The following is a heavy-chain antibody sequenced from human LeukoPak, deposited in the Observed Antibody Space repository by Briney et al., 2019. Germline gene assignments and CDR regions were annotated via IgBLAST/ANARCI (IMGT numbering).Heavy chain of an antibody. CDR2: ISGSGGST. D-gene: IGHD2-15*01. CDR3: AKEASGYCSGGSCSHRENWFDP. J-gene: IGHJ5*02. Sequence: PGGSLRLSCAASGFTFSSYAMSWVRQAPGKGLEWVSAISGSGGSTYYADSVKGRFTISRDNSKNTLYLQMNSLRAEDTAVYYCAKEASGYCSGGSCSHRENWFDPWGQGTLVTVSS. CDR1: GFTFSSYA. V-gene: IGHV3-23*01.